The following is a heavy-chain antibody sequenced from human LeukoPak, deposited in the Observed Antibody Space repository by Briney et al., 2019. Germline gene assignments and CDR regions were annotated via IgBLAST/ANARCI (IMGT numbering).Heavy chain of an antibody. CDR2: IRSDGTEK. CDR1: GFTFSTYG. J-gene: IGHJ4*02. CDR3: AKDGDTGGYSYFDY. V-gene: IGHV3-30*02. Sequence: PGGTLRLSCGASGFTFSTYGMHWVRQPPGKGLEWVAFIRSDGTEKYYVDSVKGRFTISRDNSKNTLYLQMNSLRAEDTALYFCAKDGDTGGYSYFDYWGQGTLVTVSS. D-gene: IGHD3-22*01.